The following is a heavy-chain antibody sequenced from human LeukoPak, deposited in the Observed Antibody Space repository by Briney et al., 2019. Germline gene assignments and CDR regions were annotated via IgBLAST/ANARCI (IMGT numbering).Heavy chain of an antibody. CDR2: VSAANNP. Sequence: ASVKVSCKTSGYIFTPHHIHWMRQTPGQGLELLGWVSAANNPEYSQKFQGRVVITRDASATTSYLELNSLRSEDTAIYYCAMSVEMPPIPSFDFWGQGTLVTVSS. CDR1: GYIFTPHH. J-gene: IGHJ4*02. V-gene: IGHV1-3*01. CDR3: AMSVEMPPIPSFDF. D-gene: IGHD5-24*01.